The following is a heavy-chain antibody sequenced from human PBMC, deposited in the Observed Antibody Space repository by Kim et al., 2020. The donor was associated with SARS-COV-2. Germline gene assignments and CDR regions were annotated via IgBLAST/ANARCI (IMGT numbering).Heavy chain of an antibody. CDR2: T. D-gene: IGHD1-26*01. J-gene: IGHJ4*02. V-gene: IGHV1-2*04. CDR3: ARGTSGSPLDY. Sequence: TNSAQKFQGWVTMTRDTSISTAYMELSRLRSDDTAVYYCARGTSGSPLDYWGQGTLVTVSS.